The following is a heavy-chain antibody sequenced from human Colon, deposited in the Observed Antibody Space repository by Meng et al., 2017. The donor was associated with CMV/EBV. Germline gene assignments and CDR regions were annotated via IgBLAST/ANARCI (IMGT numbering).Heavy chain of an antibody. CDR3: ATSRSLDY. Sequence: GESLKISCAASGFTFSDYYMSWIRQAPGRGLEWVANIKQDGSDKYFVDSVKGRFTISRDNAKNSVYLQMSSLRGEDTAVYYCATSRSLDYWGQGTLVTVSS. CDR2: IKQDGSDK. CDR1: GFTFSDYY. D-gene: IGHD2-15*01. V-gene: IGHV3-7*01. J-gene: IGHJ4*02.